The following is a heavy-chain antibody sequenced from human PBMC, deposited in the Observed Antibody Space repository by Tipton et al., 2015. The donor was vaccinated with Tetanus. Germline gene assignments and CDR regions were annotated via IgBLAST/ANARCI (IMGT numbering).Heavy chain of an antibody. J-gene: IGHJ3*02. CDR1: GFTFRGYW. D-gene: IGHD3-16*01. Sequence: SLRLSCAAPGFTFRGYWMHWVRLAPEKGLQWVAYIKDDGSEKAYVDFVKGRFTVSRDNAKNSLYLQMNSLRAEDTAVYYCARAISSRWGKHDAFDIWGQGTTVAVSS. V-gene: IGHV3-7*01. CDR3: ARAISSRWGKHDAFDI. CDR2: IKDDGSEK.